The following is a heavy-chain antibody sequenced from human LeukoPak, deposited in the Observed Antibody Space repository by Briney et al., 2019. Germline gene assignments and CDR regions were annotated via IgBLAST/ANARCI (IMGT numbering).Heavy chain of an antibody. Sequence: PSETLSLTCTVSGGSISSYYWSWIRQPPGKGLEWIGDVYYTGNTNYNPSLKSRVTISLDTSKNQFSLKLSSVTAADTAVYYCASLTIAVAGPRFDYWGQGTLVTVSS. CDR3: ASLTIAVAGPRFDY. D-gene: IGHD6-19*01. J-gene: IGHJ4*02. CDR2: VYYTGNT. CDR1: GGSISSYY. V-gene: IGHV4-59*01.